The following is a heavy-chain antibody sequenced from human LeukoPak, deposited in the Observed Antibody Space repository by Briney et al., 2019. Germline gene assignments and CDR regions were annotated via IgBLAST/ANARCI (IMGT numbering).Heavy chain of an antibody. Sequence: PGGSLRLSCAASGFTFSSYSMNWVRQAPGKGLEWVSSISSSGSYIYYADSVKGRFAISRDNAKNSLYLQMNSLRAEDTAVYYCASGRSAAISVSSDYWGQGTLASVSS. V-gene: IGHV3-21*01. CDR2: ISSSGSYI. D-gene: IGHD2-2*01. CDR1: GFTFSSYS. J-gene: IGHJ4*02. CDR3: ASGRSAAISVSSDY.